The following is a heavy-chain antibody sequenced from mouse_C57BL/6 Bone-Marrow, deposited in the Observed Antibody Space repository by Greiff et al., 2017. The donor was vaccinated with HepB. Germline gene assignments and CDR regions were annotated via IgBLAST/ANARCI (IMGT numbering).Heavy chain of an antibody. D-gene: IGHD2-3*01. Sequence: EVKLVESGGGLVKPGGSLKLSCAASGFTFSSYAMSWVRQTPEKRLEWVATISDGGSYTYYPDNVKVRFTISRDNAKNYLYLQISHLKSEDTAIYYCASVYDGYYIDYWGQGTTLTVSS. V-gene: IGHV5-4*03. CDR2: ISDGGSYT. J-gene: IGHJ2*01. CDR3: ASVYDGYYIDY. CDR1: GFTFSSYA.